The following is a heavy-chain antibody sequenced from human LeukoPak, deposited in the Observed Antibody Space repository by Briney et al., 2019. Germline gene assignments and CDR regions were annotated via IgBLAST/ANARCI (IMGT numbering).Heavy chain of an antibody. V-gene: IGHV4-59*08. CDR1: GGSISSYY. D-gene: IGHD1-1*01. CDR3: ASSTQPGYYGMDV. J-gene: IGHJ6*02. CDR2: IYYSGST. Sequence: SETLSLTCTVSGGSISSYYWSWIRQPPGKGLEWIGYIYYSGSTNYNPSLKSRVTISVDTSKNQFSLKLSSVTAADTAVYYCASSTQPGYYGMDVWGQGTTVTVSS.